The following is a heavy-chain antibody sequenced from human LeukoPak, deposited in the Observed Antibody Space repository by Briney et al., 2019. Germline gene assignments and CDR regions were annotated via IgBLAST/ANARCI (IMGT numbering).Heavy chain of an antibody. V-gene: IGHV1-69*05. D-gene: IGHD1-26*01. CDR2: IIPIFGTA. Sequence: SVKVSCKASGGTFSSYAISWVRQAPGQGLEWMGGIIPIFGTANYAQKFQGRVTITTDESTSTAYIEPSSQTSEDTAVDYCPCYSGSLTRTFDYWGQGPLVTVSS. CDR3: PCYSGSLTRTFDY. CDR1: GGTFSSYA. J-gene: IGHJ4*02.